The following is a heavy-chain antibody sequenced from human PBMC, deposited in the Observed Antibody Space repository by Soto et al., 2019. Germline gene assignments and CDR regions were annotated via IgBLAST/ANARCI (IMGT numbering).Heavy chain of an antibody. Sequence: GGSLRLSCAASGFTFSTYSMNWVRQAPGKGLEWVAFNSSGGSNKYYADSVKGRFTISRDSSKKTLYLQMNSLRPEDTAVYYCAKALGELSPESYDYWGQGTLVTVSS. D-gene: IGHD3-16*02. V-gene: IGHV3-30*18. CDR3: AKALGELSPESYDY. J-gene: IGHJ4*02. CDR1: GFTFSTYS. CDR2: NSSGGSNK.